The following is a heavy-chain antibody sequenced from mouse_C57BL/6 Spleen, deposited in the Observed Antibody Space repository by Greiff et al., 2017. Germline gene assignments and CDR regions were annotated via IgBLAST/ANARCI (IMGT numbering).Heavy chain of an antibody. J-gene: IGHJ1*03. CDR2: ISSGSSTI. CDR1: GFTFSDYG. V-gene: IGHV5-17*01. Sequence: EVQLVESGGGLVKPGGSLKLSCAASGFTFSDYGMHWVRQAPEKGLEWVAYISSGSSTIYYADTVKGRFTISRDNAKNTLSLQMTSLRSEDTAMYYCARQSPTHWYFDVWGTGTTVTVSS. CDR3: ARQSPTHWYFDV.